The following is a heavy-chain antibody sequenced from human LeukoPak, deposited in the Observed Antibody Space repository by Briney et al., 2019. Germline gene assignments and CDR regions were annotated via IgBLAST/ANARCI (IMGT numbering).Heavy chain of an antibody. V-gene: IGHV3-23*01. J-gene: IGHJ4*02. CDR1: GFTFSSYA. CDR2: ISGSGGST. Sequence: GGSLRLSCAASGFTFSSYAMSWVRQAPGKGLEWVSAISGSGGSTYYADSVKDRFTISRDNSKNTLYLQMNSLRAEDTAVNYCGLAPDYYDSSGYFDYWGQGTLVTVSS. CDR3: GLAPDYYDSSGYFDY. D-gene: IGHD3-22*01.